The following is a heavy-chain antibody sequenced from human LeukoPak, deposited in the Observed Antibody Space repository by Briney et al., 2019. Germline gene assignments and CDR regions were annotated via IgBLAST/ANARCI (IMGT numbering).Heavy chain of an antibody. J-gene: IGHJ4*02. D-gene: IGHD6-19*01. Sequence: PGGSLRLSCAASGFTFSSFAMSWLRQAPGKGLEWVSGISGSGGSTSYADSVKGRFTISGDNSKNTLYLLMNSLRAEDTAVYYCAISQRYSSAWYSFDYWGQGTLVTVSS. CDR2: ISGSGGST. CDR3: AISQRYSSAWYSFDY. V-gene: IGHV3-23*01. CDR1: GFTFSSFA.